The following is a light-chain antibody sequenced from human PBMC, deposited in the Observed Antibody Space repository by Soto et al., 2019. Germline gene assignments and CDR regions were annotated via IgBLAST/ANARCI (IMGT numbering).Light chain of an antibody. Sequence: VFTPSPATLSFPPGPRATLSCRASQSVDNYLAWYQQQPGQAPRLLIYDVSNRATGTPARFSGSGSGTDFTLSLSSLEPEAFAVYYCQQRSNRPRFTFGPGTKVDI. V-gene: IGKV3-11*01. CDR2: DVS. J-gene: IGKJ3*01. CDR3: QQRSNRPRFT. CDR1: QSVDNY.